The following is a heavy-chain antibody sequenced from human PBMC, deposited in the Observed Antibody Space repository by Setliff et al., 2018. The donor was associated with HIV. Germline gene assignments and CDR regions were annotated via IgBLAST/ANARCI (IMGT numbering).Heavy chain of an antibody. V-gene: IGHV4-4*07. J-gene: IGHJ6*03. D-gene: IGHD3-16*01. CDR3: ARDVPWGDYYYYMDV. CDR1: GGSISSYY. Sequence: SETLSLTCTVSGGSISSYYWSWIRQPAGKGLEWIGHIYTSGSTNYNPSLKSRVTMSVDTSKTQFSLKLSSVTAADTAVYYCARDVPWGDYYYYMDVWGKGTTVTVSS. CDR2: IYTSGST.